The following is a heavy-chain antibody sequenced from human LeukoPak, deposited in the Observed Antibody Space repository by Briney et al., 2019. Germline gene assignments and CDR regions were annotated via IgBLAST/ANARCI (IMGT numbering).Heavy chain of an antibody. CDR1: GYSLASYW. CDR3: ARQSDSSGYYYY. J-gene: IGHJ4*02. CDR2: IYPGDSDT. D-gene: IGHD3-22*01. Sequence: GESLEISCKGSGYSLASYWIGWVRQMPGKGLEWMGIIYPGDSDTRYSPSFQGQVTISADKSISTAYLQWSSLKASDTAMYYCARQSDSSGYYYYWGQGTLVTVSS. V-gene: IGHV5-51*01.